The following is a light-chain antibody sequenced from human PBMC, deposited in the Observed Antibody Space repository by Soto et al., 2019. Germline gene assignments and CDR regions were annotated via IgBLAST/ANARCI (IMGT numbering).Light chain of an antibody. CDR2: EGS. V-gene: IGLV2-23*01. CDR1: SSDFGSYNL. Sequence: QSALTQPASVSGSPGQSITISCTGTSSDFGSYNLVSWYQQHPGKAPKLMIYEGSKRPSGVSNRFSGSMSGNTASLTISGLQAEDEADYYCCSYAGSSSDVFGTGTKVTVL. CDR3: CSYAGSSSDV. J-gene: IGLJ1*01.